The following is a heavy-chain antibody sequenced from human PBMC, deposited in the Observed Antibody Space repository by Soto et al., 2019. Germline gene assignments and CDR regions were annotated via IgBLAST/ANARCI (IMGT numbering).Heavy chain of an antibody. CDR1: GGSISSSSYY. CDR2: IYYSGST. J-gene: IGHJ6*02. D-gene: IGHD6-13*01. CDR3: ARHDGQQLAVDV. Sequence: SSETLSLTCTVSGGSISSSSYYWGWIRQPPGKGLEWIGSIYYSGSTYYNPSLKSRVTISVDTSKNQFSLKLSSVTAADTAVYYCARHDGQQLAVDVWGQGTTVTVSS. V-gene: IGHV4-39*01.